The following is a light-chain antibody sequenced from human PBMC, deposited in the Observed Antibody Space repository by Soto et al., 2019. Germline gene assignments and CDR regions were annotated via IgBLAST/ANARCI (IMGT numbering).Light chain of an antibody. CDR2: RAS. Sequence: DIQMTQSPSTLSASVGDRVTITCRASQSISNWLAWYQQKPGKAPNLLIYRASNLESGVPSRFSGSASGTEFTLTISSLQPDDFATYYCQQYSTYPRTFGQGTKVEIK. V-gene: IGKV1-5*03. J-gene: IGKJ1*01. CDR1: QSISNW. CDR3: QQYSTYPRT.